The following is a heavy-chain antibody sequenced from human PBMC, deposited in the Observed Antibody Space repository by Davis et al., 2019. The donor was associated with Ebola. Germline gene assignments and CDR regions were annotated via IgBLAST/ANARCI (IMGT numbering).Heavy chain of an antibody. D-gene: IGHD3-3*01. J-gene: IGHJ6*04. CDR1: GFTFGSYA. CDR3: ARSGLSFGVVKYHYGMDA. CDR2: ISGSGGTT. Sequence: PGGSLRLSCAASGFTFGSYAMSWVRQAPGKGLEWVSAISGSGGTTYYADSVKGRFTISRDNSKKTMYLQMNSLRGEDTAVYYCARSGLSFGVVKYHYGMDAWGKGTTVTVSS. V-gene: IGHV3-23*01.